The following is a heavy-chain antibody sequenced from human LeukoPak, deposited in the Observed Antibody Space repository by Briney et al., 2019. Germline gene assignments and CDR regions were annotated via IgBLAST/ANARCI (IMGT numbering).Heavy chain of an antibody. CDR3: ARWDDSAWGFGN. J-gene: IGHJ4*02. D-gene: IGHD6-19*01. V-gene: IGHV4-59*08. Sequence: SEALSLTCIVSGGSISSYSWNWIRQSPGKGLEWVVYISHSGTTSYNSSLKSRVTISVDTSKNQLSLKLTSVTAADTAVYYCARWDDSAWGFGNWGPGTLVTVSS. CDR1: GGSISSYS. CDR2: ISHSGTT.